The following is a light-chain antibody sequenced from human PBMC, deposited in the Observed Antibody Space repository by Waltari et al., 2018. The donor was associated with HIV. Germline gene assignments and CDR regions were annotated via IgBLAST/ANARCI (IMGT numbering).Light chain of an antibody. CDR1: SGNIPFNH. CDR2: EDT. J-gene: IGLJ1*01. CDR3: QSYDQTIPCV. V-gene: IGLV6-57*03. Sequence: NFVLIQPHSVSESTGKTVTISCARSSGNIPFNHVQWYQQRPGGAPAPVIYEDTQRPSGVPERFSGCIDTSSNSASLSIYELKTADEADYYRQSYDQTIPCVVGTGTRLTV.